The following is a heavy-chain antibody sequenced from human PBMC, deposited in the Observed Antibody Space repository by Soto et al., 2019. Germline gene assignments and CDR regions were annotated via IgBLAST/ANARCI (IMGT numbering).Heavy chain of an antibody. J-gene: IGHJ5*02. V-gene: IGHV4-59*01. D-gene: IGHD3-10*01. CDR2: IYYSGST. CDR3: ARDPYGSGSYDWFDP. Sequence: SETLSLTCTVSGGSISSYYWSWIRQPPGKGLEWIGYIYYSGSTNYNPSLKSRVTISVDTSKNQFSLKLSSVTAADTAVYYCARDPYGSGSYDWFDPWGPGTLVTVSS. CDR1: GGSISSYY.